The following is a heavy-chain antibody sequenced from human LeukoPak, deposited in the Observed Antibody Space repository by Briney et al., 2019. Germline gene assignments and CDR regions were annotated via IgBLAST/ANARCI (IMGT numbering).Heavy chain of an antibody. V-gene: IGHV3-49*04. J-gene: IGHJ4*02. CDR2: IRSKACGGTT. D-gene: IGHD6-19*01. CDR3: TRAGVVAGVFDY. CDR1: GFTFGDYA. Sequence: GGSLRLSCTASGFTFGDYAMSWVRQAPGKGLEWVCFIRSKACGGTTEYAASVKGRFTISRADSKSIAYLQTNSLKTEDTAVYYCTRAGVVAGVFDYWGQGTLVTVSS.